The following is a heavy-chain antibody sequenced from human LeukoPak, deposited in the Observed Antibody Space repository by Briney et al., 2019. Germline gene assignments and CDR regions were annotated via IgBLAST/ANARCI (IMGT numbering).Heavy chain of an antibody. CDR3: AIRGYSGYDWGWFDP. CDR2: ISHSGST. J-gene: IGHJ5*02. Sequence: PSETLSLTCAVYGGSFSGYYWSWIRQPPGKGLEWIGEISHSGSTNYNPSLKSRVTISVDTSKNQFSLKLSSVTAADTAVYYCAIRGYSGYDWGWFDPWGQGTLVTVSS. CDR1: GGSFSGYY. V-gene: IGHV4-34*01. D-gene: IGHD5-12*01.